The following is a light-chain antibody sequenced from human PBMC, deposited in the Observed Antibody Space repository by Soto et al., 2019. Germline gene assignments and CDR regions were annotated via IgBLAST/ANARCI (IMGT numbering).Light chain of an antibody. V-gene: IGKV3-15*01. CDR2: GVT. Sequence: EIVITQSPATLSVSPGERATLSCRASQSISTTLVWYQQKPGQAPRILIYGVTTNATGVPTRSGGSWSRKVFIITSSLQPSEYAAYYCYQHYNSWVTFGGGTKVDIK. CDR3: QHYNSWVT. J-gene: IGKJ4*01. CDR1: QSISTT.